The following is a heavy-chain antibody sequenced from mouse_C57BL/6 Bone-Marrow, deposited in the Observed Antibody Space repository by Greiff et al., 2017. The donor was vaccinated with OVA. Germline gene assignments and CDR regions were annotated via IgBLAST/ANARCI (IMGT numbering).Heavy chain of an antibody. CDR3: ASPLLWLRTAYYFDY. CDR2: IDPANGNT. D-gene: IGHD2-2*01. Sequence: VQLQQSVAELVRPGASVKLSCTASGFTIKNTYMHWVKQRPEQGLEWIGRIDPANGNTKYAPKFQGKATITADTSSNTAYLQLSSLTSEDTAIYYCASPLLWLRTAYYFDYWGQGTTLTVSS. J-gene: IGHJ2*01. V-gene: IGHV14-3*01. CDR1: GFTIKNTY.